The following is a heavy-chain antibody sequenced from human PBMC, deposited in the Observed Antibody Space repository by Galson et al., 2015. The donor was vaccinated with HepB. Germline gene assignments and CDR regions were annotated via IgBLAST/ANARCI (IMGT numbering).Heavy chain of an antibody. CDR2: INPNSGGT. CDR1: GYTFTGYY. J-gene: IGHJ4*02. CDR3: ARDYYGSSRIIDY. Sequence: SVKVSCKASGYTFTGYYMHWVRQAPGQGLEWMGWINPNSGGTNYAQKFQGRVTMTRDTSISTAYMGLSRLRSDDTAVYYCARDYYGSSRIIDYWGQGTLVTVSS. V-gene: IGHV1-2*02. D-gene: IGHD3-22*01.